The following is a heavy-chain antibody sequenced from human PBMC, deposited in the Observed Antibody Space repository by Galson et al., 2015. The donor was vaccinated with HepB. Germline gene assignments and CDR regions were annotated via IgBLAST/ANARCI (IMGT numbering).Heavy chain of an antibody. CDR2: ISGSGGST. J-gene: IGHJ4*02. D-gene: IGHD1-26*01. CDR1: GFTFSSYA. CDR3: AKDGYSGSRLDY. V-gene: IGHV3-23*01. Sequence: SLRLSCAASGFTFSSYAMSWVRQAPGKGLEWVSAISGSGGSTYYADSVKGRFTISRDNSKNTLYLQMNSLRAEDTAVYYCAKDGYSGSRLDYWGQGTLVTVSS.